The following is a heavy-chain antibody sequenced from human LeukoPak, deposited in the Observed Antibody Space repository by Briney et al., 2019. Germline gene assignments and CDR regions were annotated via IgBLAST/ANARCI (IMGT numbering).Heavy chain of an antibody. D-gene: IGHD6-13*01. V-gene: IGHV4-59*01. J-gene: IGHJ4*02. CDR3: AMAYSSSGYYFDY. CDR1: GGSIRGYC. CDR2: IYYSGST. Sequence: TPSETLSLTCTVSGGSIRGYCWTWIRQPPGKGREWIGYIYYSGSTNYNPSLKSRSTIAVDTSKNQFSLRLSYVTAADTDVNYCAMAYSSSGYYFDYWGQGTLVTVSS.